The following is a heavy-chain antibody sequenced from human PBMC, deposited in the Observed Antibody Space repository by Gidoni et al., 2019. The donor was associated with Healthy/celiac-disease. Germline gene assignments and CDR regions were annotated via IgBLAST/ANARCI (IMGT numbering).Heavy chain of an antibody. Sequence: QVQLVQSGAEVKKPGSSVKVSCKAYRGTSSIYTISWVRQAPGQGLEWMGRIIPILGIANYAQKFQGRVTITADKSTSTAYMELSSLRSEDTAVYYCARGYCSGGSCPEGSWFDPWGQGTLVTVSS. D-gene: IGHD2-15*01. CDR2: IIPILGIA. CDR3: ARGYCSGGSCPEGSWFDP. J-gene: IGHJ5*02. V-gene: IGHV1-69*02. CDR1: RGTSSIYT.